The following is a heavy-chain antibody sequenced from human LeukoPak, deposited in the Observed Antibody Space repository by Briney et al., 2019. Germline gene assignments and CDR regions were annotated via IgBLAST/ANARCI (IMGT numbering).Heavy chain of an antibody. Sequence: ASVKVSCQASGYTFTSYGISWVRQAPGQGLEWMGWISAYNGNTNYAQKLQGRVTMTTDTSTSTAYMELRSLRSDDTAVYYCARALRFLEWSRVGYYFDYWGQGTLVTVSS. D-gene: IGHD3-3*01. CDR3: ARALRFLEWSRVGYYFDY. CDR1: GYTFTSYG. V-gene: IGHV1-18*01. J-gene: IGHJ4*02. CDR2: ISAYNGNT.